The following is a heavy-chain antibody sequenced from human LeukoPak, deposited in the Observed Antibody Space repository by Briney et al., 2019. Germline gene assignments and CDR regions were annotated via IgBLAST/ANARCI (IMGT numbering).Heavy chain of an antibody. V-gene: IGHV4-59*08. D-gene: IGHD2-15*01. CDR1: GGSISSYY. CDR3: ARHGGYIPYFDY. J-gene: IGHJ4*02. Sequence: SETLSLTCTVSGGSISSYYWSWIRQPPGKGLEWIGYIYYSGSTNYNSSLKSRVTISVDTSKNQFSLKLSSVTAGDTAMYYCARHGGYIPYFDYWGQGTLVTVSS. CDR2: IYYSGST.